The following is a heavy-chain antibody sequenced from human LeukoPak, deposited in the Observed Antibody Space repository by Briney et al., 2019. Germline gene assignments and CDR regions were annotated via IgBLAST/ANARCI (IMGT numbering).Heavy chain of an antibody. V-gene: IGHV3-23*01. J-gene: IGHJ4*02. CDR2: ISDSGTST. CDR1: GFTFNTCA. CDR3: AKRDYYSFDY. D-gene: IGHD2/OR15-2a*01. Sequence: GGSLRLSCAASGFTFNTCAMSWVRKAPGKGLEWVSTISDSGTSTFYADSVKGRFTISRDNSKNTLYVQMNSLRAEDTAVYYCAKRDYYSFDYWGQGTLVTVSS.